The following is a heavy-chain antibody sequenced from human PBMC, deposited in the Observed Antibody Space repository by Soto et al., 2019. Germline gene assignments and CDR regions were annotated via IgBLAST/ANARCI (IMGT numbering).Heavy chain of an antibody. V-gene: IGHV1-69*01. CDR2: IIPIFGTG. J-gene: IGHJ4*02. CDR1: GGIFSNYV. CDR3: ARRYYNSSGYFDY. D-gene: IGHD3-22*01. Sequence: QVQLVQSGAEVKKPGSSVKVACKASGGIFSNYVLNWVRQAPGQGLEWMGGIIPIFGTGNYAQKFQGRVTITADEPTTTASMELRGLRSEDPAVYYCARRYYNSSGYFDYWGQGTLVTVSS.